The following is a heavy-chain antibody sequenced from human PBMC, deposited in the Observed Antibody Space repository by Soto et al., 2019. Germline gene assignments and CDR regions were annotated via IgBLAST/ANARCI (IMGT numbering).Heavy chain of an antibody. V-gene: IGHV3-21*01. Sequence: PGGSLRLSCAASGFTFSSYSMNWVRQAPGKGLEWVSSISSSSSCIYYADSVKGRFTISRDNAKNSLYLQMNSLRAEDTAVHYCARFQLHNGKWSDNWNYRRRYYGMDVWGQGTTVTVSS. J-gene: IGHJ6*02. D-gene: IGHD1-7*01. CDR1: GFTFSSYS. CDR3: ARFQLHNGKWSDNWNYRRRYYGMDV. CDR2: ISSSSSCI.